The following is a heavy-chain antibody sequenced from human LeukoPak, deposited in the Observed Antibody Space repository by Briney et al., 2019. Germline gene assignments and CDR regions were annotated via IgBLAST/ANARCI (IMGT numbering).Heavy chain of an antibody. CDR1: GYTFTSYG. CDR3: ARDRAPSYYYDSSDYSRLFDC. Sequence: ASVKVSCKASGYTFTSYGISWVRQAPGQGLEWMGWISAYNGNTNYAQKLQGRVTMTTDTSTSTAYMELRSLRSDDTAVYYCARDRAPSYYYDSSDYSRLFDCWGQGTLVTVSS. D-gene: IGHD3-22*01. J-gene: IGHJ4*02. V-gene: IGHV1-18*01. CDR2: ISAYNGNT.